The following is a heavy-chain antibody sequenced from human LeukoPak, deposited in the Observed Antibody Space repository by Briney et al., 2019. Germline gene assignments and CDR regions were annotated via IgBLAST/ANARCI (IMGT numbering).Heavy chain of an antibody. CDR1: GFTFSGHW. CDR3: TRDRSRAEDD. J-gene: IGHJ4*02. V-gene: IGHV3-7*03. Sequence: GGSLRLSCAASGFTFSGHWMSWVRQAPGKGLEWVANINEGGSDEYYVDSVKGRFTISRDNANNLLYLQMNSLRGEDTAVYYCTRDRSRAEDDWGQGTLVTVCS. D-gene: IGHD1-14*01. CDR2: INEGGSDE.